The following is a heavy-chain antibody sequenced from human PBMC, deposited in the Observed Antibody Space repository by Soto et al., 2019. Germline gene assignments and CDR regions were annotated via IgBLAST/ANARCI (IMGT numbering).Heavy chain of an antibody. Sequence: SETLSLTCTVSGGSISSYYWSWIRQPPGKGLEWIGYIYYSGSTNYNPSLKSRVTISVDTSKNQFSLKLSSVTAADTAVYYCARVGRGESSIAARPFLFDYWGQGTLVTVSS. CDR1: GGSISSYY. J-gene: IGHJ4*02. CDR2: IYYSGST. D-gene: IGHD6-6*01. CDR3: ARVGRGESSIAARPFLFDY. V-gene: IGHV4-59*01.